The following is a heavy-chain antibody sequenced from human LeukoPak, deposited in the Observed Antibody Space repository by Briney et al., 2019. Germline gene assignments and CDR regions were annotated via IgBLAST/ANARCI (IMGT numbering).Heavy chain of an antibody. CDR2: ISGSGGGT. D-gene: IGHD3-22*01. J-gene: IGHJ4*02. V-gene: IGHV3-23*01. CDR1: GFTFSSYA. CDR3: AGGSGYYFTDY. Sequence: GGSLRLSCAASGFTFSSYAMSWVRQAPGKGLEWVSAISGSGGGTYYADSVKGRFTISRDNSNNTLYLQMNSLRAEDTAIYYCAGGSGYYFTDYWGQGTLVTVSS.